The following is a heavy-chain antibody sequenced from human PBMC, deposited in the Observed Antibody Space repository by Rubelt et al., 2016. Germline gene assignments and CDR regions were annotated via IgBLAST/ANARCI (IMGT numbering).Heavy chain of an antibody. CDR3: ARGRFLEWLPPDY. D-gene: IGHD3-3*01. J-gene: IGHJ4*02. V-gene: IGHV3-30*03. CDR2: ISYDGSNK. Sequence: GFTFSSYDMHWVRQAPGKGLEWVALISYDGSNKYYADSVKGRFTISRDKSKNTLYLQMNSLRAEDTAVYYCARGRFLEWLPPDYWGQGTLVTVSS. CDR1: GFTFSSYD.